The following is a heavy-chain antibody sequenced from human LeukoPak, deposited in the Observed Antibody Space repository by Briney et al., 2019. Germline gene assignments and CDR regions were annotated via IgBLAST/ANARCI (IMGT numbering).Heavy chain of an antibody. Sequence: GGSLRLSCAASGFTFSSYWMSWVRQAPGKGLEWVANIKQDGSGKYYVDSVKGRFTISRDNAKNSLYLQVHSLRVEDTAVYYCARQVAPLYYFDYWGQGTLVTVSS. CDR3: ARQVAPLYYFDY. CDR1: GFTFSSYW. V-gene: IGHV3-7*01. J-gene: IGHJ4*02. CDR2: IKQDGSGK. D-gene: IGHD2-15*01.